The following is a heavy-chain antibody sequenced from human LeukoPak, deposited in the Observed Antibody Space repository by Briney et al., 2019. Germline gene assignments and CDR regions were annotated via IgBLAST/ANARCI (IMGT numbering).Heavy chain of an antibody. V-gene: IGHV4-59*01. CDR1: GGSISSYY. J-gene: IGHJ5*02. Sequence: SETLSLTCTVSGGSISSYYWSWIRQPPGKGLEWIGYIYYSGSTNYNPSLKSRVTISVDTSKDQFSLKLSSVTAADTAVYYCARLKYQLPGGFDPWGQGTLVTVSS. D-gene: IGHD2-2*01. CDR3: ARLKYQLPGGFDP. CDR2: IYYSGST.